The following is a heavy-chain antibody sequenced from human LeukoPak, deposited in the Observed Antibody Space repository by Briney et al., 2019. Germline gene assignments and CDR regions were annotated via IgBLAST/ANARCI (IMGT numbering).Heavy chain of an antibody. CDR2: INPNSGGT. CDR3: ARESSSGYYTLIGY. J-gene: IGHJ4*02. Sequence: ASVKVSCKASGYTFTGYYMHWVRQAPGQGLEWMGWINPNSGGTNYAQKFQGRVTMTRDTSISTAYMELSRLRSDDTAVYYCARESSSGYYTLIGYWGQGTLVTVSS. D-gene: IGHD3-22*01. V-gene: IGHV1-2*02. CDR1: GYTFTGYY.